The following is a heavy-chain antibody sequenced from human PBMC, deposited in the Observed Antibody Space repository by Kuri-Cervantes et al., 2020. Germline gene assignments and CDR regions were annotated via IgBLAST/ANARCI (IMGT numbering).Heavy chain of an antibody. D-gene: IGHD6-6*01. V-gene: IGHV3-23*01. J-gene: IGHJ4*02. CDR3: AKRKIAARPFDY. CDR2: ISGSGGST. Sequence: ETLSLTCAASGFTFSSYAMSWVRQAPGKGLEWVSAISGSGGSTYYADSVKGRFTISRGNSKNTLYLQMNSLRAEDTAVYYCAKRKIAARPFDYWGQGTLVTVSS. CDR1: GFTFSSYA.